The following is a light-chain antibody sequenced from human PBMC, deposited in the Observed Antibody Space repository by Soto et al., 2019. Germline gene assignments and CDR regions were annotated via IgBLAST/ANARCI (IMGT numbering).Light chain of an antibody. CDR2: AAA. CDR1: QNIRTY. Sequence: DLQLTQSPSSLSTSVGDRVTITCRASQNIRTYLSWYQQKPGKAPKLLLYAAASFQSGVPSRFSGSGSGTDFTLTISSLQPEDFATYYCQQTYITPPTFGQGTKVEIK. J-gene: IGKJ1*01. CDR3: QQTYITPPT. V-gene: IGKV1-39*01.